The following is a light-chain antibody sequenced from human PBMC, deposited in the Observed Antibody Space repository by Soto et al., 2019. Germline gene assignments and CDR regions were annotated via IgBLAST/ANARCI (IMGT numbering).Light chain of an antibody. CDR3: QQRTSAPVT. CDR2: DAS. Sequence: EIVLTQSPATLSLSPGERATLSCRASQSVSSYLVWYQQKPSQAPRGLLSDASNRATGIPARVSGSGSVSDFSLTISSLETEDLAVYYWQQRTSAPVTFGGGTKVEIK. J-gene: IGKJ4*01. CDR1: QSVSSY. V-gene: IGKV3-11*02.